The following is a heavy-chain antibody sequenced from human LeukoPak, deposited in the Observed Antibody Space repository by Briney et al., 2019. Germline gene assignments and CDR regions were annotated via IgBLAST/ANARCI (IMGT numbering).Heavy chain of an antibody. V-gene: IGHV4-4*07. CDR3: ARDTGGGYDFWSGYSDAFDI. J-gene: IGHJ3*02. D-gene: IGHD3-3*01. CDR2: IYTSGST. Sequence: SETLSLTCTVSGGSISSYYCSWIRQPAGKGLEWIGRIYTSGSTNYNPSLKSRVTMSVDTSKNQFSLKLSSVTAADTAVYYCARDTGGGYDFWSGYSDAFDIWGQGTMVTVSS. CDR1: GGSISSYY.